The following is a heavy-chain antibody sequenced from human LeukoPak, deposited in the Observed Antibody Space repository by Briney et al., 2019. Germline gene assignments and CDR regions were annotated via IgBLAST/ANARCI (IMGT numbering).Heavy chain of an antibody. J-gene: IGHJ4*02. D-gene: IGHD3-10*01. V-gene: IGHV1-18*04. CDR2: ISAYNGNT. CDR1: GYTFTGYY. CDR3: ARDVRVVRGVLDY. Sequence: ASVKVSCKASGYTFTGYYMHWVRQAPGQGLEWTGWISAYNGNTNYAQKLQGRVTMTTDTSTSTAYMELRSLRSDDTAVYYCARDVRVVRGVLDYWGQGTLVTVSS.